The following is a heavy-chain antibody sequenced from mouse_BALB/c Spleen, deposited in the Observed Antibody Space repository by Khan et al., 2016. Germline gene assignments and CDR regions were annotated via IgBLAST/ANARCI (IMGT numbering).Heavy chain of an antibody. Sequence: VQLKESGPSLVKPSQTLSLTCSVTGDSITSCYWNWIRKFPGNKLEYMGYISYSGSTYYNPSLKSRISITRDTSKNQYYLQLNSVTTENTATYYCAGYVGYFFDYWGKGTTLTVSS. CDR1: GDSITSCY. J-gene: IGHJ2*01. D-gene: IGHD2-2*01. V-gene: IGHV3-8*02. CDR2: ISYSGST. CDR3: AGYVGYFFDY.